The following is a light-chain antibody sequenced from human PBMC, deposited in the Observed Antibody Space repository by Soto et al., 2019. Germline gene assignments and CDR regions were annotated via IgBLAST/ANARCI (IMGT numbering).Light chain of an antibody. CDR2: EVR. CDR3: SSYTTTYTLI. J-gene: IGLJ2*01. Sequence: QSALTQPASVSGSPGQSITIPCTGTSSDVRDYNYVSWYQRHPGKAPKVLIYEVRNRPSGVSNRFSGSKSGTTASLTISGLQPEYEADYFCSSYTTTYTLIFGGGTKLTVL. V-gene: IGLV2-14*01. CDR1: SSDVRDYNY.